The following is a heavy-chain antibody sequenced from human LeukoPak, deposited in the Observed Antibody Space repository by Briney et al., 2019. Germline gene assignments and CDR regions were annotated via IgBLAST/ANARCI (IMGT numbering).Heavy chain of an antibody. V-gene: IGHV3-11*01. Sequence: GGSLRLSCAASGFTFSDYYMSWIRQAPGKGLEWVSYISSSGSTIYYSDSVKGRFTISRDNAKNSLYLQMNSLRAEDTAVYYCAKDYDFWSGYYPFDPWGQGTLVTVSS. CDR2: ISSSGSTI. J-gene: IGHJ5*02. D-gene: IGHD3-3*01. CDR3: AKDYDFWSGYYPFDP. CDR1: GFTFSDYY.